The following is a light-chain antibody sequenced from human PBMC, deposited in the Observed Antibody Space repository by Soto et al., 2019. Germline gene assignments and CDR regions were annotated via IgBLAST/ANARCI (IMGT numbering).Light chain of an antibody. CDR1: QSISTF. CDR2: AAS. J-gene: IGKJ2*03. V-gene: IGKV1-39*01. CDR3: QQSYIAPYS. Sequence: DIQMTQSPSSLSASVGDRVTITCRASQSISTFLTWYQQKPGTAPKLLIYAASSLQSGVPSRFSGTGSGTDFTLTISSLQPEDFATYYCQQSYIAPYSFGQGTKLEI.